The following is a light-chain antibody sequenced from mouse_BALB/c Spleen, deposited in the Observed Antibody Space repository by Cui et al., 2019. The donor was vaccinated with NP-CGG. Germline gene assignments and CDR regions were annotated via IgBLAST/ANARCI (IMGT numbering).Light chain of an antibody. CDR3: ALWYSNHWV. CDR2: GTN. V-gene: IGLV1*01. Sequence: QAVVTQEPALTTLPGETVKLTCRSSTGAVTTNNYANWVQEKPDHLFTGLIGGTNNRAPGVPARFSGSLIGDKAALTITGAQTEDEAIYFCALWYSNHWVFGGGTKLTVL. J-gene: IGLJ1*01. CDR1: TGAVTTNNY.